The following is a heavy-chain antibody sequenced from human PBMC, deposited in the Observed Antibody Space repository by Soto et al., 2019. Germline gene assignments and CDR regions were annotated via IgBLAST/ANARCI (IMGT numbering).Heavy chain of an antibody. Sequence: GGSLRLSCAASGFTFSSYWMHWVRQTPGKGLVWVSRIDIAGSTTTYADSVKGRFTISRDNAKNTLYLQMNSLRAEDTAVYYCARDQTVAGPTTFDYCGQGTLVTVSS. CDR3: ARDQTVAGPTTFDY. D-gene: IGHD6-19*01. J-gene: IGHJ4*02. CDR2: IDIAGSTT. CDR1: GFTFSSYW. V-gene: IGHV3-74*01.